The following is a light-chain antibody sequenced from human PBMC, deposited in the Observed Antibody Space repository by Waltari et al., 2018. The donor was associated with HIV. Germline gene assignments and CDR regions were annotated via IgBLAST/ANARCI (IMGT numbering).Light chain of an antibody. J-gene: IGLJ2*01. CDR2: EVN. CDR3: SSYAGSAVV. Sequence: QSALTQPPSASGSRGQSVTISCTGTSSDVGAYYYVSWYQQYPGMAPKLIIYEVNKRPSGVPDRFSGSKSGNTAYLTVSGLQAEDEADFYCSSYAGSAVVFGGGTKLTVL. V-gene: IGLV2-8*01. CDR1: SSDVGAYYY.